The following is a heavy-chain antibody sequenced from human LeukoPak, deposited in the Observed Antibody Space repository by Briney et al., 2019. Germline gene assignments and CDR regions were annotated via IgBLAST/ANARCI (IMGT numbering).Heavy chain of an antibody. CDR1: GGSFSSSIYY. J-gene: IGHJ6*02. Sequence: ASETLSLTCTVSGGSFSSSIYYWGWIRQPPGKGLEWIGSIYYSGSTYYNPSLKSRVTISVDTSKNQFSLKLSSVTAADTAVYYCATQLLGYYYYGMDVWGQGTTVTVSS. CDR3: ATQLLGYYYYGMDV. V-gene: IGHV4-39*07. CDR2: IYYSGST. D-gene: IGHD2-2*01.